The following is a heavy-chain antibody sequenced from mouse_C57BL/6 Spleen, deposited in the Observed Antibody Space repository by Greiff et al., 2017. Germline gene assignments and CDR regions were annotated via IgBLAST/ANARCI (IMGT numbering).Heavy chain of an antibody. Sequence: EVQLQQSVAELVRPGASVKLSCTASGFNIKNTYMPWVKQRPEQGLEWIGRIDPANGNTKYAPKFQGKATITADPSSNTAYLQLSSLTSEDTAIYYCAESFDYWGQGTTLTVSS. CDR3: AESFDY. J-gene: IGHJ2*01. V-gene: IGHV14-3*01. CDR1: GFNIKNTY. CDR2: IDPANGNT.